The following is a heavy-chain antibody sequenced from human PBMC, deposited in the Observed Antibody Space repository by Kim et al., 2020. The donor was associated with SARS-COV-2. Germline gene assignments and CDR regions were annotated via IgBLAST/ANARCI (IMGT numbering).Heavy chain of an antibody. D-gene: IGHD3-10*01. CDR3: VKDGITMVRGVPFDY. J-gene: IGHJ4*02. CDR2: ISSNGGST. V-gene: IGHV3-64D*06. Sequence: GGSLRLSCSASGFTFSSYAMHWVRQAPGKGLECVSAISSNGGSTYYADSVKGRFTITRDNSKNTLYLQMSSLRSEDTAVYYCVKDGITMVRGVPFDYWGQGALVTVSS. CDR1: GFTFSSYA.